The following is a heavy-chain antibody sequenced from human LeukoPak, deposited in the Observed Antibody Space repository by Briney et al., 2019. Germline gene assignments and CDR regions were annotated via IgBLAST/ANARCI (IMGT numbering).Heavy chain of an antibody. V-gene: IGHV4-59*01. J-gene: IGHJ3*02. CDR3: ARGRAGSTYGRGAFDI. D-gene: IGHD1-1*01. CDR1: GDSITSYY. CDR2: IYYSGST. Sequence: SETLSLTCTVSGDSITSYYWSWLRQPPGKGLEWIGYIYYSGSTNYNPSLKSRVTISVDTSKNQFSLKLSSVTAADTAVYYCARGRAGSTYGRGAFDIWGQGTMVTVSS.